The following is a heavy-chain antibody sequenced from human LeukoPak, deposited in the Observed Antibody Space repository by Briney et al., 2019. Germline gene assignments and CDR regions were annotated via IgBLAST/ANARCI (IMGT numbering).Heavy chain of an antibody. CDR3: AREDFWSGYYTRFDY. V-gene: IGHV1-2*02. CDR2: INPNSGGT. J-gene: IGHJ4*02. Sequence: ASVKVSCKASGYTFTGYYMHWVRQAPGQGLEWMGWINPNSGGTNYAQKFQGRVTMTRDTSISTAYMELSSLRSEDTAVYYCAREDFWSGYYTRFDYWGQGTLVTVSS. CDR1: GYTFTGYY. D-gene: IGHD3-3*01.